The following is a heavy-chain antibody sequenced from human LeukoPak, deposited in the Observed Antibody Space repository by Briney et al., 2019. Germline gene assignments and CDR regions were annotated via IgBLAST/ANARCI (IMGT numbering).Heavy chain of an antibody. J-gene: IGHJ4*02. CDR2: IYYSGST. CDR3: ARELYSSGWSDY. D-gene: IGHD6-19*01. Sequence: PSETLSLTCTVSGGSISSYYWSWIRQPPGKGLEWIGYIYYSGSTNYNPSLKSRVTISVDTSKNQFSLKLSSVTAADTAVYYCARELYSSGWSDYWGQGTPVTVSS. V-gene: IGHV4-59*12. CDR1: GGSISSYY.